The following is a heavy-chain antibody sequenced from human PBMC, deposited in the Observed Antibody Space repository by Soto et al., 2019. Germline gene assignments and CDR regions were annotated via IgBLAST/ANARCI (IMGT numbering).Heavy chain of an antibody. D-gene: IGHD5-12*01. CDR2: IYHNGNT. V-gene: IGHV4-4*02. J-gene: IGHJ4*02. CDR3: ARRIVATETFDY. CDR1: GGSISTTNW. Sequence: SETLSLTCAVSGGSISTTNWWSWVRQSPGRGLEWIGEIYHNGNTNYNPPLRSRVTMSMDKSNNQFSLTVTSVTAADTAVYYCARRIVATETFDYWGQGTLVTVSS.